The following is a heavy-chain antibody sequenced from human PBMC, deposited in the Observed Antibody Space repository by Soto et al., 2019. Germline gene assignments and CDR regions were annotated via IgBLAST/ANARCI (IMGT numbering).Heavy chain of an antibody. CDR2: IVVGSGNT. CDR1: GFTFTSSA. J-gene: IGHJ4*02. V-gene: IGHV1-58*01. CDR3: AAAPRYSSSWPYYFDY. Sequence: ASVKVSCKASGFTFTSSAVQWVRQARGQRLEWIGWIVVGSGNTNYAQKFQERVTITRDMSTSTAYMELSSLRSEDTAVYYCAAAPRYSSSWPYYFDYWGQGTLVTVSS. D-gene: IGHD6-13*01.